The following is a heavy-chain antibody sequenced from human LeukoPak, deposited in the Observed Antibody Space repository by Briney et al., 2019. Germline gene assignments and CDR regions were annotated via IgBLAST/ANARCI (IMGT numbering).Heavy chain of an antibody. J-gene: IGHJ4*02. D-gene: IGHD3-22*01. V-gene: IGHV3-23*01. CDR2: ISGSGGST. CDR1: GFTFSSYA. CDR3: AKDWGAYDSSGYYPSF. Sequence: GGSLRLSCAASGFTFSSYAMSWVRQAPGKGLEWVSAISGSGGSTYYADSVKGRFTISRDNSKNTPYLQMNSLRAEDTAVYYCAKDWGAYDSSGYYPSFWGQGTLVTVSS.